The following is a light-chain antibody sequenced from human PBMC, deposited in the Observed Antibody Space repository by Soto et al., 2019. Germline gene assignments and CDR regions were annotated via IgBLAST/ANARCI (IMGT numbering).Light chain of an antibody. Sequence: EIVLTQSPGTLSLSPGERATLSCRASQSISASYLAWYQQTRGQAPRLLIYGGSSRATGIPVRFVGGGSGTDVTLTISGLEPEDFAVYYCQQYRSSPITFGQGTRLE. V-gene: IGKV3-20*01. CDR3: QQYRSSPIT. CDR2: GGS. J-gene: IGKJ5*01. CDR1: QSISASY.